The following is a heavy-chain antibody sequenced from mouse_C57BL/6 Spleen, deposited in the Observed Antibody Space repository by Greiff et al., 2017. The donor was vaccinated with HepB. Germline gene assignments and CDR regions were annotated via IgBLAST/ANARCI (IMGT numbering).Heavy chain of an antibody. D-gene: IGHD1-1*01. CDR1: GFTFTDYY. V-gene: IGHV7-3*01. Sequence: DVHLVESGGGLVQPGGSLSLSCAASGFTFTDYYMSWVRQPPGKALEWLGFIRNKANGYTTEYSASVKGRFTISRDNSQSILYLQMNALRAEDSATYYCARYEGRDGYFDYWGQGTTLTVSS. CDR2: IRNKANGYTT. CDR3: ARYEGRDGYFDY. J-gene: IGHJ2*01.